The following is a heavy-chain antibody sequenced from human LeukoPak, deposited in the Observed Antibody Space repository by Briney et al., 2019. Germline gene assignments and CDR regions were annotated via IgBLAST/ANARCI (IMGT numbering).Heavy chain of an antibody. CDR3: AKLGGKQRDYFDY. CDR2: INTDVIST. Sequence: GGSLRLSCAASGFTFSSYWMHCGPRAPGKGLGWVSGINTDVISTSYADSVKGRFTISRDNSKNTLYLQMNTLRAEDTDVYYCAKLGGKQRDYFDYWGQGTLVTVSS. CDR1: GFTFSSYW. V-gene: IGHV3-74*01. D-gene: IGHD4-23*01. J-gene: IGHJ4*02.